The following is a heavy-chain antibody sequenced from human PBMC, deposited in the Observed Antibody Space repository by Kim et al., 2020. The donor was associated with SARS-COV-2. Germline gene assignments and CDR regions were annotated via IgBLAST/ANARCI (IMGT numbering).Heavy chain of an antibody. CDR1: GFTFSSYG. CDR2: IWYDGSNK. Sequence: GGSLRLSCAVSGFTFSSYGMYWVCQAPGKGLEWVAVIWYDGSNKYYADPVKGRFTISRDNSKNTLYPQMNSLRAEDTAVYYCARDLLVGATSYGMDVWGHGTTVTVAS. V-gene: IGHV3-33*01. CDR3: ARDLLVGATSYGMDV. D-gene: IGHD1-26*01. J-gene: IGHJ6*02.